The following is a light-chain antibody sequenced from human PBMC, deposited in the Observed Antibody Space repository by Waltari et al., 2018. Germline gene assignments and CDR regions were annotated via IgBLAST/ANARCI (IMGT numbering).Light chain of an antibody. J-gene: IGKJ4*01. V-gene: IGKV3-11*01. Sequence: EIVLTQSPATLSLSPGERATLSCRASQSVSSFLAWFQQKPGQAPRLLIFDASKRATDIPARFSATGSGTDFTLTISGLEPEDFAVYYCQQRSNWPSLSFGGGTKVEIK. CDR3: QQRSNWPSLS. CDR2: DAS. CDR1: QSVSSF.